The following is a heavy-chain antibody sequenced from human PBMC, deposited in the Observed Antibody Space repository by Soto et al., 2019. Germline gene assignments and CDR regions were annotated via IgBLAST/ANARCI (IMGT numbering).Heavy chain of an antibody. J-gene: IGHJ5*02. CDR1: GGSISSYY. CDR2: IYYSGST. CDR3: AREGVRGSSWSVNWFDP. Sequence: SETLSLTCTVSGGSISSYYWSWIRQPPGKGLEWIGYIYYSGSTNYNPSLKSRVTISVDTSKNQFSLKLSSVTAADTAVYYCAREGVRGSSWSVNWFDPWGQGTLVTVSS. D-gene: IGHD6-13*01. V-gene: IGHV4-59*01.